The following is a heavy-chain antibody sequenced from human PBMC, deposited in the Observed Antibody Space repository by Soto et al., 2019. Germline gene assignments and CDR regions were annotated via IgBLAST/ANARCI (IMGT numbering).Heavy chain of an antibody. J-gene: IGHJ3*02. CDR3: ARSRYYDRSGYRALNAFDI. CDR2: INHSGST. Sequence: SETLSLTCAVYGGSFSGYYWSWIRQPPGKGLEWIGEINHSGSTNYNPSLKSRVTISVDTSRNQFSLKLNSVTAADTAVYYCARSRYYDRSGYRALNAFDIWGQGTMVTV. V-gene: IGHV4-34*01. CDR1: GGSFSGYY. D-gene: IGHD3-22*01.